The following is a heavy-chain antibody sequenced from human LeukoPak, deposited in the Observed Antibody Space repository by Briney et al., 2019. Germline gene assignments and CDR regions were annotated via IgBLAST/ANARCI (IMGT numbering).Heavy chain of an antibody. CDR3: AKQLVLPPYYYYYMDV. D-gene: IGHD6-13*01. V-gene: IGHV3-23*01. CDR1: GFTFNTYA. CDR2: ISGSGGST. Sequence: PGGSLRLSCATSGFTFNTYAMSWVRQAPGKGLEWVSGISGSGGSTYYADSVRGRFTISRDNSKNTLYLQMNSLRAEDTAVYYCAKQLVLPPYYYYYMDVWGKGTTVTVSS. J-gene: IGHJ6*03.